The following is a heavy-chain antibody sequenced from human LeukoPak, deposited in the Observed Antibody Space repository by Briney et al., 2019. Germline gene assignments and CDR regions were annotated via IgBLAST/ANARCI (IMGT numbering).Heavy chain of an antibody. CDR2: INSDGSIT. CDR1: GFTFSRTW. V-gene: IGHV3-74*01. J-gene: IGHJ5*02. CDR3: ATTRYSSTCFDP. Sequence: GGSLRLSCEASGFTFSRTWMHWVRQVPGKGLVWVSRINSDGSITNYVDSVKGRFTISRDNAKNTLYLQMNSLRAEDTALYYCATTRYSSTCFDPWGQGTLVTVSS. D-gene: IGHD4-11*01.